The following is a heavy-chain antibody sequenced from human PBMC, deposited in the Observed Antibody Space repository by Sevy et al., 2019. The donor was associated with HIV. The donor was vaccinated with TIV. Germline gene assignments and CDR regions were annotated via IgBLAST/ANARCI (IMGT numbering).Heavy chain of an antibody. D-gene: IGHD5-12*01. CDR2: FDPEDGET. Sequence: ASVKVSCKVSGXTLTELSMHWVRQAPGKGLEWMGGFDPEDGETIYAQKFQGRVTMTEDTSTDTAYMELSSLRSEDTAVYXXXTDLEMATXXVFDXWGQGTLVTVSS. CDR1: GXTLTELS. J-gene: IGHJ4*02. V-gene: IGHV1-24*01. CDR3: XTDLEMATXXVFDX.